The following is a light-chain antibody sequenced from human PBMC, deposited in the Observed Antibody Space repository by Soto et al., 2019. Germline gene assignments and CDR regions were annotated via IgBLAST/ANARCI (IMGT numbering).Light chain of an antibody. Sequence: GMKQSAATVSVKKGGRATLSCRASQSISDTLAWYQQKPGQAPRLLIHGASTRAPGFPARFSGSGSGTDFTLTISSLQSEDFAVYYCQQYDNWPWTFGQGTMVAI. V-gene: IGKV3-15*01. J-gene: IGKJ1*01. CDR3: QQYDNWPWT. CDR1: QSISDT. CDR2: GAS.